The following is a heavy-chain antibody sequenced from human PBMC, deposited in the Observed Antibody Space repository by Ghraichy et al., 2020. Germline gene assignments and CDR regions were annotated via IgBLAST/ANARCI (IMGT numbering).Heavy chain of an antibody. CDR3: ARGLRGALTGMFYFDY. D-gene: IGHD3-9*01. CDR2: INHSGST. J-gene: IGHJ4*02. Sequence: SETLSLTCAVYGGSFSGYYWSWIRQPPGKGLEWIGEINHSGSTNYNPSLKSRVTISIDTSKSQFSLKLSSVTAADTAVYYCARGLRGALTGMFYFDYWGQGTLVTVSS. CDR1: GGSFSGYY. V-gene: IGHV4-34*01.